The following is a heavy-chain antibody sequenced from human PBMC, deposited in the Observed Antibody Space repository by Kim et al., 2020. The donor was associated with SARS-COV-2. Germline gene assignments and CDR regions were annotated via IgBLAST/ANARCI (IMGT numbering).Heavy chain of an antibody. V-gene: IGHV3-48*02. CDR2: ISSSSSTI. CDR1: GFTFSSYS. Sequence: GGSLRLSCAASGFTFSSYSMNWVRQAPGKGLEWVSYISSSSSTIYYADSVKGRFTISRDNAKNSLYLQMNSLRDEETAVYYCARVGTYYYDSSGYYSDYWGQGTLVTVSS. J-gene: IGHJ4*02. D-gene: IGHD3-22*01. CDR3: ARVGTYYYDSSGYYSDY.